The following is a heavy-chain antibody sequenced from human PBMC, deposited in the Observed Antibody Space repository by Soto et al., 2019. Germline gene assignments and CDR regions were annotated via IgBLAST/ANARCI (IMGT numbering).Heavy chain of an antibody. Sequence: QVQLQQWGAGLLKPSETLSLTCAVYGGSFSGYYWSWIRQPPGKGLEWIGEINHSGSTNYNPSLKSRVTISVDTTKNHFSLRLSSGTSADTAVYYCARGPDVLLWFGEKDYYYYMDVWGKGTTVTVSS. CDR1: GGSFSGYY. D-gene: IGHD3-10*01. J-gene: IGHJ6*03. CDR3: ARGPDVLLWFGEKDYYYYMDV. CDR2: INHSGST. V-gene: IGHV4-34*01.